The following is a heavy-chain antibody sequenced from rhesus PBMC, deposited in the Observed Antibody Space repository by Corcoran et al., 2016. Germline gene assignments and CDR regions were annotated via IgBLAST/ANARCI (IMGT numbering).Heavy chain of an antibody. V-gene: IGHV4-160*01. D-gene: IGHD6-25*01. CDR3: ARTPGGGSPVFDY. J-gene: IGHJ4*01. CDR1: GGSISSNY. CDR2: IYGSGGST. Sequence: QVQLQESGPGLVKPSETLSLTCAVSGGSISSNYGSWIRQPPGTGLEGSGRIYGSGGSTDDKPTRKSRVTISTDTSKNQFSLKLSSVTAADTAVYYCARTPGGGSPVFDYWGQGVLVTVSS.